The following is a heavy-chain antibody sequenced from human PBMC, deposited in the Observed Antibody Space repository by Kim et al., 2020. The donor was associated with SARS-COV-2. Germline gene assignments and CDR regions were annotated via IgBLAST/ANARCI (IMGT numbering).Heavy chain of an antibody. J-gene: IGHJ4*01. Sequence: GGSLRLSCAASGFTFSSYAMHWVRQAPGKGLEWVAVISYDGSNKYYADSVKGRFTISRDNSKNTLYLQMNSLRAEDTAVYYCARDLCSGGSCWLIDYWG. CDR2: ISYDGSNK. D-gene: IGHD2-15*01. CDR1: GFTFSSYA. V-gene: IGHV3-30*04. CDR3: ARDLCSGGSCWLIDY.